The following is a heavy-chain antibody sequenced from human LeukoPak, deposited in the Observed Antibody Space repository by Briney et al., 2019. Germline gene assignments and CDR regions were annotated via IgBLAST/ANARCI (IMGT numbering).Heavy chain of an antibody. CDR2: VSSGGTIT. V-gene: IGHV3-11*04. CDR1: GFTFGDYY. Sequence: GGSLRLSCAASGFTFGDYYMSWIRQAPGKGLEWLSYVSSGGTITYYADSMKGRFTISRDNAKNSLYLQMNSLRAEDTAVYYCARVMSSSWPLFDYWGQGTLVTVSS. J-gene: IGHJ4*02. D-gene: IGHD6-13*01. CDR3: ARVMSSSWPLFDY.